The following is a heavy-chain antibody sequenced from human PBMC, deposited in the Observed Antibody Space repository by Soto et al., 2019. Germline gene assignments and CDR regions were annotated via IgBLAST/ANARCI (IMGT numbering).Heavy chain of an antibody. V-gene: IGHV4-4*02. Sequence: QVQLQESGPGLMKPSGTLSLTCAVSGGSISTNWWSWVRQPPGTGLEWIGEIYHSGRTNYNPSLMNRATVSMDESHNLLSRNLNSGTSADAAVYYWARHIAVSGTRGFDFWGQGTRVTVS. D-gene: IGHD6-19*01. J-gene: IGHJ4*02. CDR1: GGSISTNW. CDR3: ARHIAVSGTRGFDF. CDR2: IYHSGRT.